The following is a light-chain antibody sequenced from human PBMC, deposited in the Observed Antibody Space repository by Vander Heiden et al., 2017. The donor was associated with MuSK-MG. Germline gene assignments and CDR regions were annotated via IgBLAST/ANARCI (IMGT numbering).Light chain of an antibody. CDR2: GAS. CDR3: QQHNNWPALT. Sequence: EIVMTQSPATLSVSPGERATLSCRASQSVSSNLAWYQQKPGQAPRLLIYGASTRATGIPARFSGSGSGTEFTLTISSRQSEDFAVYYCQQHNNWPALTFGGGTKVXIK. J-gene: IGKJ4*01. CDR1: QSVSSN. V-gene: IGKV3-15*01.